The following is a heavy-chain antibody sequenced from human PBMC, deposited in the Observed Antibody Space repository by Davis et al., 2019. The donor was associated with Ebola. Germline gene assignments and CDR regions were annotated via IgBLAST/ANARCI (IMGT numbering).Heavy chain of an antibody. J-gene: IGHJ6*04. D-gene: IGHD3-10*01. CDR3: ARMDEITMVRGNGMDV. CDR1: GFTFDDYA. V-gene: IGHV3-9*01. CDR2: ISWNSGSI. Sequence: SLKISCAASGFTFDDYAMHWVRQAPGKGLEWVSGISWNSGSIGYVDSVKGRFTISRDNAKNSLYLQMNSLRAEDTALYHCARMDEITMVRGNGMDVWGKGTTVTVSS.